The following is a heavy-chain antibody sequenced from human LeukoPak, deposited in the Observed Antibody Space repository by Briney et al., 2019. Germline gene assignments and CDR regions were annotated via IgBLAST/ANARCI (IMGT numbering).Heavy chain of an antibody. J-gene: IGHJ4*02. CDR2: TYHSGST. V-gene: IGHV4-39*01. D-gene: IGHD3-9*01. CDR3: ARLSKGRYFDYIFDH. CDR1: GGSVSSYEYY. Sequence: PSETLSLTCTVSGGSVSSYEYYWGWIRQPPGKGLEWIGNTYHSGSTYYNPSLKSRLTMSVDTSKNQFSLKMSSVTAADTAVYYCARLSKGRYFDYIFDHWGQGALVTLSS.